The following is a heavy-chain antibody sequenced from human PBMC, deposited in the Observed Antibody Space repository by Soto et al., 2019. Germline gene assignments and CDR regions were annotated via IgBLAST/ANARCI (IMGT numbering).Heavy chain of an antibody. CDR2: MNPNTGNT. V-gene: IGHV1-8*01. D-gene: IGHD5-18*01. Sequence: QVQLVQSGAEVKKPGASVKVSCKASGYTFTSYDINWVRQATGQGLEWMGWMNPNTGNTAYAQKFXXRVPMTRNTSLSTAYMELSSLSSEGTAVYYCARESSYGLVYWGQGTLVTVSS. CDR3: ARESSYGLVY. CDR1: GYTFTSYD. J-gene: IGHJ4*02.